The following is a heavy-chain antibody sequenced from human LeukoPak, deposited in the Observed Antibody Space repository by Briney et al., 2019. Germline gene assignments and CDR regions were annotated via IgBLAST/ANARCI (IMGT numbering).Heavy chain of an antibody. D-gene: IGHD5-24*01. CDR1: GGSISSGGYY. Sequence: SETLSLTCTVSGGSISSGGYYWSWIRQHPGKGLEWIGYIYYSGSTYYNPSLKSRVTISVDTSKNQFSLKLSSVTAADTAVYYCARGARAGYNLEPFDYWGQGTLVTVSS. V-gene: IGHV4-31*03. CDR3: ARGARAGYNLEPFDY. CDR2: IYYSGST. J-gene: IGHJ4*02.